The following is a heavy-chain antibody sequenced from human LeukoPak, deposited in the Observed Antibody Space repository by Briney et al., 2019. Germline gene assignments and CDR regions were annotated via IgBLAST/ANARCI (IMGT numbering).Heavy chain of an antibody. V-gene: IGHV3-23*01. J-gene: IGHJ3*01. CDR2: MSGSGGMT. D-gene: IGHD3-10*01. CDR1: GFTFSAYA. CDR3: AKGSSNGFDV. Sequence: GGSLRLSCAVSGFTFSAYAMSWVRQAPGKGLEWVSAMSGSGGMTYYADSVKGRFSISRDNSKNTLHLQMNSLRAEDTAVYYCAKGSSNGFDVWGQGTMVTVSA.